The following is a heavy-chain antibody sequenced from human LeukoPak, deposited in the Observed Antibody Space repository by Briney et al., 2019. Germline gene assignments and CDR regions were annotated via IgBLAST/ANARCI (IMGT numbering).Heavy chain of an antibody. Sequence: GASVKVSCKASGGTFSSYAISWVRQAPGQGLEWMGGIIPIFGTANYAQKFQGRVTITADESTSTAYMELSSLRSEDTAVYYCARGVVVAAITKYGYYYYGMDVWGQGTTVTVSS. CDR1: GGTFSSYA. CDR2: IIPIFGTA. D-gene: IGHD2-15*01. CDR3: ARGVVVAAITKYGYYYYGMDV. J-gene: IGHJ6*02. V-gene: IGHV1-69*01.